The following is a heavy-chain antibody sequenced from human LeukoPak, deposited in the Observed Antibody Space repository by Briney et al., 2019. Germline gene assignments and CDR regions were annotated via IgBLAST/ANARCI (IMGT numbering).Heavy chain of an antibody. CDR3: ARDRGYTRTNTGGYPVFDL. V-gene: IGHV3-11*04. CDR1: GFTVSSNY. D-gene: IGHD2-8*02. CDR2: IHLSGTPT. J-gene: IGHJ4*02. Sequence: SGGSLRLSCAASGFTVSSNYMSWVRQAPGKGLEWVSYIHLSGTPTHYADPVKGRFSISRDNVKNSLYLQMDNLRAEDTAVYYCARDRGYTRTNTGGYPVFDLWGQGTLVTVSS.